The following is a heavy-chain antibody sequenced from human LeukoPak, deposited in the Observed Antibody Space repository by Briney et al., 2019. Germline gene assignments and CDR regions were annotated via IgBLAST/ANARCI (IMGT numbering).Heavy chain of an antibody. V-gene: IGHV4-30-2*01. J-gene: IGHJ4*02. D-gene: IGHD3-22*01. Sequence: SETLSLTCAVSGGSIISGRYSWSWLRKPPGKGLEWIGYIYHSGSTYYNPSLKRRVTISVDRSKNQFSLKLSSVTAADTAVYYCARVYGYYDSSGYQYFDYWGQGTRVTVSS. CDR2: IYHSGST. CDR3: ARVYGYYDSSGYQYFDY. CDR1: GGSIISGRYS.